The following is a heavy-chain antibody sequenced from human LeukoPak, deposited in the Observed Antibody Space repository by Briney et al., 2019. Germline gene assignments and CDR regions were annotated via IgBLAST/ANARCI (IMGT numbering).Heavy chain of an antibody. CDR1: GFTFSSYA. J-gene: IGHJ4*02. CDR3: AKGSVTTVVVSRLFDY. V-gene: IGHV3-23*01. D-gene: IGHD4-23*01. CDR2: ISGSGGST. Sequence: PGGSLRLSCAASGFTFSSYAMSWVRQAPGKGLEWVSGISGSGGSTFPADSVKGRFTISRDNSKNTLYLHMNSLRADDTAVYYCAKGSVTTVVVSRLFDYWGQGILVTVSS.